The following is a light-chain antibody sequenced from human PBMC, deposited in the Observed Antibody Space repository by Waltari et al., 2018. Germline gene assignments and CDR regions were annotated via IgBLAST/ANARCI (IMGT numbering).Light chain of an antibody. CDR2: EDN. Sequence: SYELTQPPSVSVSPGQTPRITCSGDELPNQYAYWYQQKSGQAPLLVIYEDNKRPSGIPERFSGSTSGKRVTLTIKGVQAGDAADYYCHSADSSGFNVVFGGGTKLTVL. CDR3: HSADSSGFNVV. J-gene: IGLJ2*01. V-gene: IGLV3-25*03. CDR1: ELPNQY.